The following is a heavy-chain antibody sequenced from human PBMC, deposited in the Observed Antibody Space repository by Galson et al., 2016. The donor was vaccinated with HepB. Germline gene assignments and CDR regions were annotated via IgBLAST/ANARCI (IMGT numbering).Heavy chain of an antibody. CDR2: ISSSSSYI. D-gene: IGHD3-3*01. Sequence: SLRLSCAASGFAFSGSSMNWVRQAPGKGLEWVSSISSSSSYIYYADSVQGRFTISRDNAKNSLYLQMDSLRAEETAVYYCASRRGDDFLYYGMDVWGQGTTVTASS. CDR3: ASRRGDDFLYYGMDV. CDR1: GFAFSGSS. J-gene: IGHJ6*02. V-gene: IGHV3-21*01.